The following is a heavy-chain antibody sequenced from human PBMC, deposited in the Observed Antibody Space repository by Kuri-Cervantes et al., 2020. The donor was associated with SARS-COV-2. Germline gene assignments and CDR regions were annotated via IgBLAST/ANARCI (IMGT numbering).Heavy chain of an antibody. CDR1: GGTFSSYA. J-gene: IGHJ5*02. CDR3: ARDRRGDGSGYSSWFDP. V-gene: IGHV1-18*01. CDR2: ISAYNGNT. D-gene: IGHD3-22*01. Sequence: ASVKVSCKASGGTFSSYAISWVRQAPGEGLEWMGWISAYNGNTNYAQKFQGRVTLTTDTSTTTAYMELRSLRSDDTAVYYCARDRRGDGSGYSSWFDPWGQGTLVTVSS.